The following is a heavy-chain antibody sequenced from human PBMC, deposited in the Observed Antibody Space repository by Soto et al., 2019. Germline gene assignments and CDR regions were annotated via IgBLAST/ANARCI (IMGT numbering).Heavy chain of an antibody. D-gene: IGHD5-12*01. J-gene: IGHJ4*02. CDR2: IYYSGST. CDR1: CGSISSYY. Sequence: SETLSLTCTVSCGSISSYYWSWIRQPPGKGLEWIGYIYYSGSTNYNPSLKSRVTISVDTSKNQFSLKLSSVTAADTAVYYCARDVFRGGYNYADYWGRGTLLTAS. V-gene: IGHV4-59*01. CDR3: ARDVFRGGYNYADY.